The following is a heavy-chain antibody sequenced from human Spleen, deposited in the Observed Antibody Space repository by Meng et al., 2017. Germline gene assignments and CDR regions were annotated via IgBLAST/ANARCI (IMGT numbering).Heavy chain of an antibody. CDR3: ANCFRSGPYYYGMDA. CDR2: ISGSGGST. J-gene: IGHJ6*02. V-gene: IGHV3-23*01. Sequence: GESLKISCAASGFNFGSYAMSWVRQAPGKGLEWVSNISGSGGSTYYADSVKGRFTVSRDNSKNTFYLQMNSLRAEDTAIYYCANCFRSGPYYYGMDAWGQGTTVTVSS. D-gene: IGHD3-3*01. CDR1: GFNFGSYA.